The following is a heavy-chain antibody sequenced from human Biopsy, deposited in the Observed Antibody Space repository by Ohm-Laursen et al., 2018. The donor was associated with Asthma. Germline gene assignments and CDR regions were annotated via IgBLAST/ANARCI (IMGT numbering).Heavy chain of an antibody. CDR3: VREGVAGTHIED. CDR1: GFSFSNFA. D-gene: IGHD6-19*01. CDR2: ISKDASTQ. J-gene: IGHJ4*02. V-gene: IGHV3-30*01. Sequence: SLRLSCTASGFSFSNFAIHWVRQAPGKGLEWVGVISKDASTQDYADSVKGRFTMARDNSKNTLDLQMNSLREEDTAVYYCVREGVAGTHIEDWGQGTLVTVSS.